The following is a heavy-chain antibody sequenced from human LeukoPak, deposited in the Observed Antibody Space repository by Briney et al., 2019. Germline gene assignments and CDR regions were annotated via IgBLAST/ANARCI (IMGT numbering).Heavy chain of an antibody. CDR2: IYYSGST. V-gene: IGHV4-59*01. D-gene: IGHD1-26*01. Sequence: KPSETLSLTCTVSGGSISSYYWSWIRQPPGKGLEWIGYIYYSGSTNYIPSLKSRVTISVDTSKNQFSLKLSSVTAADTAVYYCARGHNVGAPDYWGQGTLVTVSS. J-gene: IGHJ4*02. CDR3: ARGHNVGAPDY. CDR1: GGSISSYY.